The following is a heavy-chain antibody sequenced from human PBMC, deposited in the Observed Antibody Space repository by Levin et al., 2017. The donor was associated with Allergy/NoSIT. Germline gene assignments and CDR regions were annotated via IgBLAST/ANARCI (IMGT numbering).Heavy chain of an antibody. J-gene: IGHJ3*01. Sequence: GGSLRLSCKTSGYSFSNHWIGWVRQMPGKGLEWMGIIYPGDSSTRYSPSFQGQVTISADKAISTAYLQWSSLKASDTAIYYCARVGGGDYSRAYAFDCWGRGTMLTVSS. CDR1: GYSFSNHW. CDR3: ARVGGGDYSRAYAFDC. D-gene: IGHD2-15*01. V-gene: IGHV5-51*01. CDR2: IYPGDSST.